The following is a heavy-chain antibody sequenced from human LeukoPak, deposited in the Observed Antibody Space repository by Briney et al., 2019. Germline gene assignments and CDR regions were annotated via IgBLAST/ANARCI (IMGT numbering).Heavy chain of an antibody. D-gene: IGHD3-10*01. V-gene: IGHV1-18*01. Sequence: GASVKVSCKASGYTFTGYGISWVRQAPGQGLEWMGWISAYNGNTNYAQKLQGRVTMTTGTSTSTAYMELRSLRSDDTAVYYCARLSGGDYYYYYYGMDVWGQGTTVTVSS. J-gene: IGHJ6*02. CDR1: GYTFTGYG. CDR3: ARLSGGDYYYYYYGMDV. CDR2: ISAYNGNT.